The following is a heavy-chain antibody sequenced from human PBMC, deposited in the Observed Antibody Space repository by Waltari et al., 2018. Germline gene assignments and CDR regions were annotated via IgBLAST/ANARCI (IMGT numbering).Heavy chain of an antibody. J-gene: IGHJ4*02. CDR2: IKQDGSEK. V-gene: IGHV3-7*01. D-gene: IGHD2-2*01. CDR1: W. Sequence: WMSWVRQAPGKGREWVANIKQDGSEKYYVDSVKGRFTISRDNAKNSLYLQMNSLIAEDTAVYYCARHSSRTGVFDYWGQGTLVTVSS. CDR3: ARHSSRTGVFDY.